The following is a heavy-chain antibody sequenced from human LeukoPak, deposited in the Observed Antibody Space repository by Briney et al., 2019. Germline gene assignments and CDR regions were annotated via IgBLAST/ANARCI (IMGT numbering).Heavy chain of an antibody. V-gene: IGHV1-18*01. CDR2: ISSYNGNT. CDR3: ARGQYYYDSSVTKSWDY. Sequence: ASVKVSCKASGYTFISYGISWVRQAPGQGLEWMGWISSYNGNTNYAQKLQGRVTMTTDTSMSTAYMELRSLTSDDTAVYYCARGQYYYDSSVTKSWDYWGQGTLVTVSS. CDR1: GYTFISYG. D-gene: IGHD3-22*01. J-gene: IGHJ4*02.